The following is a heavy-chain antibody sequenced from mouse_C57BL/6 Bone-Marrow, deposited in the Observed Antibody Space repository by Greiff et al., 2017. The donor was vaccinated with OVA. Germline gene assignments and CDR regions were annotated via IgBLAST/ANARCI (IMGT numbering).Heavy chain of an antibody. CDR2: INPSTGGT. V-gene: IGHV1-42*01. CDR1: GYSFTGYY. Sequence: VQLQQSGPELVKPGASVKISCKASGYSFTGYYMNWVKQSPEKSLEWIGEINPSTGGTTYNQKFKAKATLTVDKSSSTAYMQLKSLTSEDSAVYYCATELGRYDYWGQGTTLTVSS. CDR3: ATELGRYDY. D-gene: IGHD4-1*01. J-gene: IGHJ2*01.